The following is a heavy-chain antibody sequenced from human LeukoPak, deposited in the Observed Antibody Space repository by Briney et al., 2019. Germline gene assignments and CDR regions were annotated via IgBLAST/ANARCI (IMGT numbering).Heavy chain of an antibody. V-gene: IGHV5-51*01. CDR2: IYPGDSDT. D-gene: IGHD2-8*02. CDR3: ARHPVRGSGTGPFDY. CDR1: GYSFTSYW. J-gene: IGHJ4*02. Sequence: GESLKISRKGSGYSFTSYWIGWVRQMPGKGLEWMGIIYPGDSDTRYSPSFQGQVTISADKSISTAYLQWSSLKASDTAMYYCARHPVRGSGTGPFDYWGQGTLVTVSS.